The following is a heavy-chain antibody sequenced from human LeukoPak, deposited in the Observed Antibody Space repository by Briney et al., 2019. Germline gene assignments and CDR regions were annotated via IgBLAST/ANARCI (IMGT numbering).Heavy chain of an antibody. CDR1: GGSISSGDYY. CDR2: IYYSGST. D-gene: IGHD3-22*01. CDR3: ARNARGDSSGYLTLNNAFDI. Sequence: PSETLSLTCAVSGGSISSGDYYWSWIRQPPGKGLEWIGYIYYSGSTYYNPSLKSRVTISVDTSKNQFSLKLSSVTAADTAVYYCARNARGDSSGYLTLNNAFDIWGQGTMVTVSS. V-gene: IGHV4-30-4*01. J-gene: IGHJ3*02.